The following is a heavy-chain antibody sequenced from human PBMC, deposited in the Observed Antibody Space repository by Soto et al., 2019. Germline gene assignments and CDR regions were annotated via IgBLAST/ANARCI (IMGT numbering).Heavy chain of an antibody. Sequence: QLQLQESGSVLVKPSQTLSLTCAVSSGTISSGGYSWSWIRQPPGKGLEWIGYIYHSGSTYYNPSLKSRVTISVDRSKNQFSLKLSSVTAADTAVYYCAAGGGLPRYYWGQGTLVIVSS. J-gene: IGHJ4*02. CDR3: AAGGGLPRYY. CDR2: IYHSGST. D-gene: IGHD5-12*01. CDR1: SGTISSGGYS. V-gene: IGHV4-30-2*01.